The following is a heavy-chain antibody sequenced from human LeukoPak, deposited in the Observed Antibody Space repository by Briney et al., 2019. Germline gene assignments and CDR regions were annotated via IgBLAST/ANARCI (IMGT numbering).Heavy chain of an antibody. CDR3: ARDRYYDFWSGSTTFDY. CDR2: IIPIFGTA. Sequence: ASVKVSCKASGGTFSSYAISWVRQAPGQGLEWMGGIIPIFGTANYAQKLQGRVTMTTDTSTSTAYMELRSLRSDDTAVYYCARDRYYDFWSGSTTFDYWGQGTLVTVSS. D-gene: IGHD3-3*01. CDR1: GGTFSSYA. V-gene: IGHV1-69*05. J-gene: IGHJ4*02.